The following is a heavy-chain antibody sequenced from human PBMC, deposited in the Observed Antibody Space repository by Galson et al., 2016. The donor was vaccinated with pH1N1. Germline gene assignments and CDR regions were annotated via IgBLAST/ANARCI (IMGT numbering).Heavy chain of an antibody. CDR2: ISSSGSSI. J-gene: IGHJ6*03. Sequence: SLRLSCAASGFIFSAYEMNWVRQAPGKGLEWVSYISSSGSSIYYADSVKGRFTISRDNAKNSPYLQINSLRAEDTAVYYCARDRLLRGVIVLPPYYYYLDVWGKGTTVTVSS. V-gene: IGHV3-48*03. CDR3: ARDRLLRGVIVLPPYYYYLDV. CDR1: GFIFSAYE. D-gene: IGHD3-10*01.